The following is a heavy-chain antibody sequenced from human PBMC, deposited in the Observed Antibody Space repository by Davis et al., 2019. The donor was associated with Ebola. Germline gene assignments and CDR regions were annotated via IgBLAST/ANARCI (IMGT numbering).Heavy chain of an antibody. CDR2: INPSVST. D-gene: IGHD3-9*01. V-gene: IGHV4-34*01. Sequence: SQTLSLTCPVYGRSFSGYYWSWIRPPPGNGLEWTGEINPSVSTHYNPSPKSRVTISVDTSKNQLSLKLSSVTAADTAVYYCARRRSVLRYFDWLPKALDYWGQGTLVTVSS. J-gene: IGHJ4*02. CDR1: GRSFSGYY. CDR3: ARRRSVLRYFDWLPKALDY.